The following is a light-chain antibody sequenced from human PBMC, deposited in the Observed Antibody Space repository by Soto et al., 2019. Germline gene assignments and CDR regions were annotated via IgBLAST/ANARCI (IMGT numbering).Light chain of an antibody. CDR1: MSNIGSNP. V-gene: IGLV1-44*01. CDR2: NHD. CDR3: AAWDDRIKGAV. J-gene: IGLJ3*02. Sequence: QSVLTQPPSASGTPGQSVTISCSGDMSNIGSNPVNWYQHLPGAAPKLLISNHDQRPSGVPDRFSGSKSGTSAYLAITELQSEDEADYYCAAWDDRIKGAVFGGGTKVTVL.